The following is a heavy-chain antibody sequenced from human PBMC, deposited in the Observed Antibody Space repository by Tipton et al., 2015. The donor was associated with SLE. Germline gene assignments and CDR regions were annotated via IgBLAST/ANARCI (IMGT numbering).Heavy chain of an antibody. CDR3: ARGCGAACPVDY. CDR2: IYTSGST. V-gene: IGHV4-4*08. J-gene: IGHJ4*02. Sequence: GLVKPSETLSLTCTVSGVSISSYYWSWIRQPPGKGMEWIGYIYTSGSTNYNPSLKSRVTISGDTSKNQFSLKLISVTAADTAVYYCARGCGAACPVDYWGQGMLVTVSS. D-gene: IGHD2-21*01. CDR1: GVSISSYY.